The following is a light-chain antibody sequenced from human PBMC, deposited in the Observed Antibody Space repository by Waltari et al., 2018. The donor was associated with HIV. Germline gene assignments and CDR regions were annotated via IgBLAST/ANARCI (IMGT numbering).Light chain of an antibody. V-gene: IGKV4-1*01. CDR2: WAS. CDR3: QQYYSTPQT. CDR1: QSVLYSPQKNNY. Sequence: DIAMTQSPDSLAVSLGERATINCTSSQSVLYSPQKNNYLAWYQHKSGQPPKLLIYWASTRQSGVPDRFSGSGSGTDFTLTISSLQAEDVAVYYCQQYYSTPQTFGQGTRVEIK. J-gene: IGKJ1*01.